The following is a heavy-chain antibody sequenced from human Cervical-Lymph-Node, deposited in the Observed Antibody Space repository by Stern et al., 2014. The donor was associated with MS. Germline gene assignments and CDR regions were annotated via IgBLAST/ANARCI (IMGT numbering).Heavy chain of an antibody. D-gene: IGHD2/OR15-2a*01. CDR1: GGSVSSTNW. J-gene: IGHJ2*01. CDR2: IYYSGAS. CDR3: ARERQQYCNSEGCSYWYFDL. Sequence: QLQLQESGPGLVKPSGTLSLTCAVSGGSVSSTNWRSWVRQSPGKGLEWIGNIYYSGASTYRQSLSSRVPISLGNSKNHLSLHLTSVAAADTAVYYCARERQQYCNSEGCSYWYFDLWGRGTLVTVSS. V-gene: IGHV4-4*02.